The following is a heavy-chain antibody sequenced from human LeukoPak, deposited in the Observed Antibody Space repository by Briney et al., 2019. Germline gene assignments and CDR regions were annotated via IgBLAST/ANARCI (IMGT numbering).Heavy chain of an antibody. CDR1: GFTLSNSG. V-gene: IGHV3-33*01. D-gene: IGHD1-14*01. CDR2: MWYDGGSQ. Sequence: PGRSLRLSCAASGFTLSNSGMHWVRQAPGKGLEWVAVMWYDGGSQYYADPVKGRFTISRENSKNTLYLQMNSLRAEDTAVYYCAGVEGPGQYYYYMDVWGKGTTVTVSS. CDR3: AGVEGPGQYYYYMDV. J-gene: IGHJ6*03.